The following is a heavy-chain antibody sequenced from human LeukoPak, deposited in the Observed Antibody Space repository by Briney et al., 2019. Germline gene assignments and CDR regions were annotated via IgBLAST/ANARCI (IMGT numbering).Heavy chain of an antibody. CDR2: ISSSSSYI. CDR1: GFTFSSYS. V-gene: IGHV3-21*01. J-gene: IGHJ4*02. Sequence: GGSLRLSCAASGFTFSSYSMNWVRQAPGKGLEWVSSISSSSSYIYYADSVKGRFTISRDNAKNSLYLQINSLRAEDTAVYYCARALAVATYYFDYWGQGTLVTVSS. D-gene: IGHD6-19*01. CDR3: ARALAVATYYFDY.